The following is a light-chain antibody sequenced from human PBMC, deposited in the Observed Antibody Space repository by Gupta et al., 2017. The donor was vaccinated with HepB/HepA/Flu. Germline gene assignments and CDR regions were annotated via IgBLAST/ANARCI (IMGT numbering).Light chain of an antibody. CDR3: QQRSNWPVT. J-gene: IGKJ5*01. CDR1: QSVSSY. V-gene: IGKV3-11*01. Sequence: EIVLPQSPATLSLSTGERATLSCRASQSVSSYLAWYQQKPGQAPRLLIYDASNRATGIPARFSGSGSETDFTLTISSLEPEDFAVYYCQQRSNWPVTFGQRTRLEIK. CDR2: DAS.